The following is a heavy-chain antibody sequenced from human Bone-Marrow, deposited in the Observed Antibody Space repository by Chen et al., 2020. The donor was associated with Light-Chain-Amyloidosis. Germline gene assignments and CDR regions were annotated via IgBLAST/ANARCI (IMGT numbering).Heavy chain of an antibody. CDR2: IYYTGST. CDR1: GASVSSDYHY. CDR3: VRRDVRWHIDF. D-gene: IGHD6-13*01. V-gene: IGHV4-61*01. Sequence: QVQLQESGPGLVKPSGTLSLPCTVAGASVSSDYHYWTWIRQPPGDRLEWIGYIYYTGSTKYNPSLESRIAISIDTSKNQFSLKVNSVTAADTAVYYCVRRDVRWHIDFWGQGALVTVSS. J-gene: IGHJ4*02.